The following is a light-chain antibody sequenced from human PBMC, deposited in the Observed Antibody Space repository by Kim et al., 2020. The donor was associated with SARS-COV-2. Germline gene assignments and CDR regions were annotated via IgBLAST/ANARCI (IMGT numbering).Light chain of an antibody. CDR1: SSNVGSYNY. V-gene: IGLV2-11*01. CDR2: DVS. J-gene: IGLJ3*02. CDR3: CSYAGSYAWV. Sequence: QSALTQPRSVSGSPGQSVTISCTGTSSNVGSYNYVSWYQQHPGKAPKLMIYDVSKRPSEVPDRFSGSKSGNTASLTISGLQAEDEADYYCCSYAGSYAWVFGGGTHLTVL.